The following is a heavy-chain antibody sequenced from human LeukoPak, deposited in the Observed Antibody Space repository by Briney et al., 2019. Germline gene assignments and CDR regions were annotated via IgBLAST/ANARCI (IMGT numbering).Heavy chain of an antibody. V-gene: IGHV3-66*01. CDR3: ARDLAGHYYGSGSSFDY. J-gene: IGHJ4*02. Sequence: PGGSLRLSCAASGFTVSSNYMSWVRQAPGKGLEWVSVIYSGGSTYYADSVKGRFTISRDNAKNSLFLQMDSLRAEDTAVYYCARDLAGHYYGSGSSFDYWGQGTLVTVS. CDR2: IYSGGST. D-gene: IGHD3-10*01. CDR1: GFTVSSNY.